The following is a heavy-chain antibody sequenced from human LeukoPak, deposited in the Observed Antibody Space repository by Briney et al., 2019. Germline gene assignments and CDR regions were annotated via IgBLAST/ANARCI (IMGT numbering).Heavy chain of an antibody. Sequence: KSSETLSLTCTVSGGSISTYYWSWIRQPPGKGLDWIGYISYSGDITYNPSLRSRVAISVDTSKNQFSLRLSSVTAADTAVYYCARRVSTMTQFDSWGQGTLVTVSS. J-gene: IGHJ4*02. CDR2: ISYSGDI. D-gene: IGHD2-2*01. V-gene: IGHV4-59*01. CDR1: GGSISTYY. CDR3: ARRVSTMTQFDS.